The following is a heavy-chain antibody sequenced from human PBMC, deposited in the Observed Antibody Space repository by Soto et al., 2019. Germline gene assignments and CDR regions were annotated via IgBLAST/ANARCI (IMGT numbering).Heavy chain of an antibody. J-gene: IGHJ6*02. CDR3: AREQWLDPYYYYGMDV. V-gene: IGHV4-39*02. CDR1: GGSISSSSYY. CDR2: IYYSGST. Sequence: ASETLSLTCTVSGGSISSSSYYWGWIRQPPGKGLEWIGSIYYSGSTYYNPSLKSRVTISVDTSKNQFSLKLSSVTAADTAVYYCAREQWLDPYYYYGMDVWGQGTTVTVSS. D-gene: IGHD6-19*01.